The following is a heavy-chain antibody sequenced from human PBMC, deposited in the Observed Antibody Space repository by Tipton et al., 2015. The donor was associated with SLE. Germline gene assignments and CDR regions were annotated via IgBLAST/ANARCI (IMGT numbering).Heavy chain of an antibody. CDR2: IKSKTDGGTT. Sequence: SLRLSCAASGFTLSNAWMSWVRQAPGKGLEWVGLIKSKTDGGTTDDAAPVKGRFTISRDDSKNTLYLQMNSLRTEDTAVYYCATAGGAYWGQGTLVTVSS. CDR3: ATAGGAY. J-gene: IGHJ4*02. V-gene: IGHV3-15*01. CDR1: GFTLSNAW. D-gene: IGHD3-10*01.